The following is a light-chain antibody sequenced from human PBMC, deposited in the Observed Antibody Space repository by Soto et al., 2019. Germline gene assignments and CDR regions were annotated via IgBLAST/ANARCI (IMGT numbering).Light chain of an antibody. Sequence: ETVMTQSPATLSVSPGERATLSCRASQSVTSHLAWYQQRPGQAPRLLIYEVFTRATGIPARFSGSGSGTEFTLTISSLQSEDSAVYYCQQYSSWSPLTFGGGTKVDNK. CDR2: EVF. CDR3: QQYSSWSPLT. CDR1: QSVTSH. J-gene: IGKJ4*01. V-gene: IGKV3-15*01.